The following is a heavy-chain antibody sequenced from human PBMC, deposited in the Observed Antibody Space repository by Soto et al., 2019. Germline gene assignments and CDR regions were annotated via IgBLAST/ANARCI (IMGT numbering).Heavy chain of an antibody. CDR3: ARDLKEYCSDGKCNWFDP. CDR2: IYYSGST. J-gene: IGHJ5*02. CDR1: GGSISGSSYY. D-gene: IGHD2-15*01. Sequence: SETLSLTCTVSGGSISGSSYYWGWIRQAPGKGLEWIGSIYYSGSTDYNPSLKSRVTISFDASKNQISLQVRSATAADAAVYYCARDLKEYCSDGKCNWFDPWGQGTLVTVSS. V-gene: IGHV4-39*07.